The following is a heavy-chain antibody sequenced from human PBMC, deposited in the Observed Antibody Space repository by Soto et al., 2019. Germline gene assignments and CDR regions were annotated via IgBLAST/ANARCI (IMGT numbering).Heavy chain of an antibody. V-gene: IGHV1-24*01. CDR1: GYTLTELS. J-gene: IGHJ4*02. D-gene: IGHD5-18*01. Sequence: ASVKVSCKVSGYTLTELSMHWVRQAPGKGLGWMGGFDPEDGETIYAQKFQGRVTMTEDTSTDTAYMELSSLRSEDTAVYYCAAWPGYSYGELRYWGQGTLVTVSS. CDR3: AAWPGYSYGELRY. CDR2: FDPEDGET.